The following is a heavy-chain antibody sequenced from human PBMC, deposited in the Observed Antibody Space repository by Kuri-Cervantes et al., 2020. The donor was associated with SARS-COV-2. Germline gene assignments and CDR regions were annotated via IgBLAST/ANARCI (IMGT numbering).Heavy chain of an antibody. CDR1: GGSISSSSYY. V-gene: IGHV4-39*01. D-gene: IGHD6-6*01. CDR3: ARRSPTSSSSFDY. CDR2: IYYSGST. J-gene: IGHJ4*02. Sequence: GSLRLSCTVSGGSISSSSYYWGWIRQPPGKGLEWIGSIYYSGSTYYNPSLKSRVTISVDTSKNQFPLKLSSVTAADTAVYYCARRSPTSSSSFDYWGQGTLVTVSS.